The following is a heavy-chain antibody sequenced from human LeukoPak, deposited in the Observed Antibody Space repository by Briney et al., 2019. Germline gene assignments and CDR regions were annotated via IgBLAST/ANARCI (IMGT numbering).Heavy chain of an antibody. CDR2: INPNSGGT. D-gene: IGHD4-23*01. CDR1: GYTFTGYY. CDR3: ARLDYGGNSGIDY. Sequence: ASVKVSCKASGYTFTGYYMHWVRQAPGQGLEWMGWINPNSGGTNYAQKFQGRVTMTRDTSISTAYMELSRRRSDDTAVYYCARLDYGGNSGIDYWGQGTLVTVSS. V-gene: IGHV1-2*02. J-gene: IGHJ4*02.